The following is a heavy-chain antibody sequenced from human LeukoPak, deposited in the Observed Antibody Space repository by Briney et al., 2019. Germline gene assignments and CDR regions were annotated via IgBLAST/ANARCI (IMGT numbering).Heavy chain of an antibody. V-gene: IGHV1-2*02. Sequence: ASVKVSCKASGFTFTGYYMHWVRQAPGQGLEWMGWINPNSGGTNYAQKFQGRVTMTRDTSISTAYMELSRLRSDDTAVYYCASPSGYSSGWYLDYWGQGTLVTVSS. D-gene: IGHD6-19*01. J-gene: IGHJ4*02. CDR1: GFTFTGYY. CDR2: INPNSGGT. CDR3: ASPSGYSSGWYLDY.